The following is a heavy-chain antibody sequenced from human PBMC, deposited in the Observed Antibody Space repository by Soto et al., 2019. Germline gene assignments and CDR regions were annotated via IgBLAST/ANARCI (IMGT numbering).Heavy chain of an antibody. Sequence: PSETLSLTCAVSGGSISSGGYSWSWIRQPPGKGLEWIGYIYHSGSTYYNPSLKSRVTISVDRSKNQFSLKLSSVTAADTAVYYCARVRHYYGSGSYYNTARFDYWGQGTLVTVSS. D-gene: IGHD3-10*01. CDR1: GGSISSGGYS. V-gene: IGHV4-30-2*01. CDR3: ARVRHYYGSGSYYNTARFDY. J-gene: IGHJ4*02. CDR2: IYHSGST.